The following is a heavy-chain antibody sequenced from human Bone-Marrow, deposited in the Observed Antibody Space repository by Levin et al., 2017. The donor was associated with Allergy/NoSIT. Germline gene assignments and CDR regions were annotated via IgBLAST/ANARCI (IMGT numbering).Heavy chain of an antibody. Sequence: SETLSLTCTVSGESVSSSGFYWTWIRQYPGKGLEWIGHIYYPGNTSYNPSLKSRVSISEDRSKNQFSLKLDSVTAADTAVYYCARESVYYGSWSWIDCWGQGTLVTVSS. J-gene: IGHJ4*02. D-gene: IGHD3-10*01. CDR2: IYYPGNT. V-gene: IGHV4-31*02. CDR3: ARESVYYGSWSWIDC. CDR1: GESVSSSGFY.